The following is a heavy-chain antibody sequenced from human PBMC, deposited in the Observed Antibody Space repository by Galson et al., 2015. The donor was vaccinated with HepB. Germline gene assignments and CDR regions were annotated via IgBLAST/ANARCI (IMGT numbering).Heavy chain of an antibody. J-gene: IGHJ6*02. CDR2: IDWDDDK. D-gene: IGHD3-22*01. V-gene: IGHV2-70*01. CDR1: GFSLSTSGMC. Sequence: PALVKPTQTLTLTCTFSGFSLSTSGMCVSWIRQPPGKALEWLALIDWDDDKYYSTSLKTRLTISKDTSKNQVVLTMTNMDPVGTATYYCARIPYYYDSSGYYPNYYYYGMDVWGQGTTVTVSS. CDR3: ARIPYYYDSSGYYPNYYYYGMDV.